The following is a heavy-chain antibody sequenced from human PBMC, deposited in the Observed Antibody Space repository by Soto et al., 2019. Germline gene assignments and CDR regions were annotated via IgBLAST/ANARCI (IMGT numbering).Heavy chain of an antibody. J-gene: IGHJ3*02. D-gene: IGHD1-26*01. V-gene: IGHV2-70*04. CDR2: IDWDDDK. Sequence: SGPTLVNPTQTLTLTCTISGFSRSTSGMRVSWIRQPPGKALEWLARIDWDDDKFYSTSLKTRLTISKDTSKNQVVLTMTNMDPVDTATYYCARSGMVASDAFDIWGQGTMVTVSS. CDR3: ARSGMVASDAFDI. CDR1: GFSRSTSGMR.